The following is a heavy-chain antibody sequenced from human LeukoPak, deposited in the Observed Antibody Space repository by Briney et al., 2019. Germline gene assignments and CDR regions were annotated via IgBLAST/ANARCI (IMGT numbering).Heavy chain of an antibody. CDR3: ARGPRVVAATFDYYYYMDV. CDR1: GGTFSSYA. CDR2: IIPIFGTA. V-gene: IGHV1-69*05. J-gene: IGHJ6*03. Sequence: SVKVSCKASGGTFSSYAISLVRQAPGQGLEWMGGIIPIFGTANYAQKFQGRVTITTDESTSTAYMELSSLRSEDTAVYYCARGPRVVAATFDYYYYMDVWGKGTTVTVSS. D-gene: IGHD2-15*01.